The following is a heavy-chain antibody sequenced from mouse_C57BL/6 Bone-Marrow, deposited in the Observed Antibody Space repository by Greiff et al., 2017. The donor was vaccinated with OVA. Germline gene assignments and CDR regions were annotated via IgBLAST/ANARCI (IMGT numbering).Heavy chain of an antibody. V-gene: IGHV1-76*01. CDR3: ARSLYGYYPYFDY. Sequence: VQLQQSGAELVRPGASVKLSCKASGYTFTDYYINWVKQRPGQGLEWIARIYPGSGNTYYNEKFKGKATLTAEKSSSTAYMQLSSLTSEDSAVYFCARSLYGYYPYFDYWGQGTTLTVSS. J-gene: IGHJ2*01. D-gene: IGHD2-3*01. CDR2: IYPGSGNT. CDR1: GYTFTDYY.